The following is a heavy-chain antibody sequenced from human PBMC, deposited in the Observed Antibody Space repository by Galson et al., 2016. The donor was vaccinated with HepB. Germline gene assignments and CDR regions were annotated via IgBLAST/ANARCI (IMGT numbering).Heavy chain of an antibody. J-gene: IGHJ5*02. D-gene: IGHD2-2*01. CDR1: GGSVSSYY. CDR2: IYYSGST. Sequence: SETLSLTCSVSGGSVSSYYWSWIRQPPGKGLEWIGYIYYSGSTNSNPSLKSRVTISVDTSKNQFSLKLSSVTAADTAVYYCARIDCSSSSCVYFDPWGRGTLVVVSS. CDR3: ARIDCSSSSCVYFDP. V-gene: IGHV4-59*02.